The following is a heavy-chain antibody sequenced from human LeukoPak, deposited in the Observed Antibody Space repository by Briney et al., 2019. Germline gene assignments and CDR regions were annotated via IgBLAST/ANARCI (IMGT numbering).Heavy chain of an antibody. V-gene: IGHV4-61*01. Sequence: PSETLSLTCTVSGGSVSSGSYYWSWLRQPPGKGLERIGYIYYSGSTNYNPSLKSRVTMSVDTSKNQFSLKLSSVTAADTAVYYCARDPTRYCSGGSCYFYWGQGTLVTVSS. CDR3: ARDPTRYCSGGSCYFY. D-gene: IGHD2-15*01. CDR2: IYYSGST. J-gene: IGHJ4*02. CDR1: GGSVSSGSYY.